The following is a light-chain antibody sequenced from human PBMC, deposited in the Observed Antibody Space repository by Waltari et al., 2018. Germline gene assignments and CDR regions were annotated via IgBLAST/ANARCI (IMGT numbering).Light chain of an antibody. CDR1: SSDVGSYNL. V-gene: IGLV2-23*02. CDR2: EVS. J-gene: IGLJ3*02. CDR3: CSYAGSTTWV. Sequence: QSALTQPASVSGSPGQSITISCTGTSSDVGSYNLVTWYQQHPGKAPKRMICEVSKRPSGVANRVSGSKSCNTASLTISGLQAEDEADYYCCSYAGSTTWVFGGGTKLTVL.